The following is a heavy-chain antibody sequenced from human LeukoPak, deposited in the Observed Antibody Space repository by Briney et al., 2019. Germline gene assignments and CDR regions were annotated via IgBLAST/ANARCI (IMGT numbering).Heavy chain of an antibody. J-gene: IGHJ4*02. CDR3: AKRDVWGSYRHGYFDY. D-gene: IGHD3-16*02. CDR1: GFTFSSYA. V-gene: IGHV3-23*01. Sequence: PGGSLRLSCAASGFTFSSYAMSWVRQAPGKGLEWVSAISGSGGSTYYADSVKGRFTISRDNSKNTLYLQMNSLRAEDTAVYYCAKRDVWGSYRHGYFDYWGQGTLVTVSS. CDR2: ISGSGGST.